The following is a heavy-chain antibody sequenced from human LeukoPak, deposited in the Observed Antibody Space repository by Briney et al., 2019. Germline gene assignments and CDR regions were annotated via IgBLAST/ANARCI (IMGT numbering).Heavy chain of an antibody. D-gene: IGHD1-26*01. CDR2: IYYSGST. V-gene: IGHV4-59*08. J-gene: IGHJ4*02. CDR1: GGSLSNYY. CDR3: ARSGTVGAMPV. Sequence: SETLSLTCTVSGGSLSNYYWSWIRLPPGKGLEWIGYIYYSGSTNYNPSLKSRVTISVDTSKNQFSLKLSSVTAADAAVYYCARSGTVGAMPVWGQGTLVTVSS.